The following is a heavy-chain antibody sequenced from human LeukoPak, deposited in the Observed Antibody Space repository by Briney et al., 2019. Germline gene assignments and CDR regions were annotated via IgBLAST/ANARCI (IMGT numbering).Heavy chain of an antibody. CDR1: GFTFSSYG. CDR3: ARDRPGDAFDI. CDR2: INHSGST. V-gene: IGHV4-34*01. J-gene: IGHJ3*02. Sequence: GSLRLSCAASGFTFSSYGMHWVRQPPGKGLEWIGEINHSGSTNYNPSLKSRVTISVDRSKNQFSLKLSSVTAADTAVYYCARDRPGDAFDIWGQGTMVTVSS.